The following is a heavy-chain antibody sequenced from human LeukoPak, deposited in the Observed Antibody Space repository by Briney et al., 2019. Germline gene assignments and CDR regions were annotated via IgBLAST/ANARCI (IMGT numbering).Heavy chain of an antibody. V-gene: IGHV4-34*01. Sequence: KPSETLSLTWAVYGGSQSGDYWSWIRQPPGKGLEWDGEINHSGSTNYNPSLKSRVTISVDTSKYQFSPKLSSVTAADTAVYYCASAGGFCSSTSCYEVPANWFDPWGQGTLVTVSS. D-gene: IGHD2-2*01. CDR1: GGSQSGDY. CDR3: ASAGGFCSSTSCYEVPANWFDP. CDR2: INHSGST. J-gene: IGHJ5*02.